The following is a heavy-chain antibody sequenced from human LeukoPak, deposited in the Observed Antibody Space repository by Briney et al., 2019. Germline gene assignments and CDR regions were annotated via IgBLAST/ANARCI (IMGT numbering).Heavy chain of an antibody. V-gene: IGHV4-34*01. Sequence: SETLPLTCAVYGGSFSGYYWSWIRQPPGKGLEWIGEINHSGSTNYNPSLKSRVTISVDTSKNQFSLKLSSVTAADTAVYYCARGARWLRDYYYMDVWGKGTTVTVSS. D-gene: IGHD5-12*01. CDR2: INHSGST. CDR3: ARGARWLRDYYYMDV. J-gene: IGHJ6*03. CDR1: GGSFSGYY.